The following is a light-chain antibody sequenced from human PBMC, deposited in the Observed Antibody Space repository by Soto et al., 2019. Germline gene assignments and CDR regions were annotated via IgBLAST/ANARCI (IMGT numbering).Light chain of an antibody. V-gene: IGKV3-20*01. CDR2: GAS. CDR1: QSVTSIY. J-gene: IGKJ1*01. CDR3: QQSYSTPWT. Sequence: EIGLTQASRTPSLSPGERATLSLRASQSVTSIYLAWYQWKPGQAPRLLIYGASSRATGIPARFSGSGSGTDFTLTISSLQPEDFATYYCQQSYSTPWTFGQGTKVDIK.